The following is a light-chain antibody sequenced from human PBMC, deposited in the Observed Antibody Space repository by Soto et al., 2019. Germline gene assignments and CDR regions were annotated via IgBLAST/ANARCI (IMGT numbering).Light chain of an antibody. CDR3: QQYNSYWT. J-gene: IGKJ1*01. CDR2: KAS. CDR1: QSISSW. Sequence: DIQMTQSPSTLSASVGDRVTITCRASQSISSWLAWYQQKPRKAPKLLIYKASSLESGVPSRFSGSGSGTEFTLTSRSLQPDDFATYYCQQYNSYWTFGQGTKVEIK. V-gene: IGKV1-5*03.